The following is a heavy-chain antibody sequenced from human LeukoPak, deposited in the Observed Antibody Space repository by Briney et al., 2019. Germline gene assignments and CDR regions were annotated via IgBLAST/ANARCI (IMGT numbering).Heavy chain of an antibody. CDR3: AKSQAAVVYYYGMDV. D-gene: IGHD6-13*01. CDR2: ISSSSSYI. V-gene: IGHV3-21*04. J-gene: IGHJ6*02. Sequence: GGSLRLSCAASGFTFSSYSMNWVRQAPGKGLEWVSSISSSSSYIYYADSVKGRFTISRDNAKNSLYLQMNSLRAEDTAVYYCAKSQAAVVYYYGMDVWGQGTTVTVSS. CDR1: GFTFSSYS.